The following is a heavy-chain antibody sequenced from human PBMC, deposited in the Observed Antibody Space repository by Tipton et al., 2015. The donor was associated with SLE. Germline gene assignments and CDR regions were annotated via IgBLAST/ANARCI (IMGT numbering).Heavy chain of an antibody. Sequence: LRLSCTVSGGSISSGSYYWSWIRQPAGKGLEWIGYIYTSGSTNYNPSLKSRVTISVDTSKNQFSLKLSSVTAADTAVYYCARGYRPGTTWFDPWGQGTLVTVSS. CDR3: ARGYRPGTTWFDP. J-gene: IGHJ5*02. CDR2: IYTSGST. D-gene: IGHD1-7*01. CDR1: GGSISSGSYY. V-gene: IGHV4-61*09.